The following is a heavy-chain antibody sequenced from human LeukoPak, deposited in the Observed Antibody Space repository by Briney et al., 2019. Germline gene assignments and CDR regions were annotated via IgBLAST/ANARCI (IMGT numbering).Heavy chain of an antibody. CDR1: GGSISSYY. CDR3: ARALAARYYFDY. V-gene: IGHV4-59*01. D-gene: IGHD6-13*01. CDR2: IYYSGST. Sequence: PSETLSLTCTVSGGSISSYYWSWIRQPPGKGLEWIGYIYYSGSTNXXPSXXXRVTISVDTSKNQFSLKLSSVTAADTAVYYCARALAARYYFDYWGQGTLVTVSS. J-gene: IGHJ4*02.